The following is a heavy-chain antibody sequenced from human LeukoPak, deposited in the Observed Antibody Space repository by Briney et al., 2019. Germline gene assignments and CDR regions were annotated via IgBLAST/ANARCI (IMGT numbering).Heavy chain of an antibody. CDR2: ISSGSSTI. CDR3: ATGSGLNWFDP. V-gene: IGHV3-48*01. Sequence: PGGSLRLSCAASGFTFSRYSMHWVRQAPGKGLEWVSYISSGSSTIYYADSVKGRFTISRDNAKNSLYLQMNSLRAEDTAVYYCATGSGLNWFDPWGQGTLVTVSS. J-gene: IGHJ5*02. CDR1: GFTFSRYS. D-gene: IGHD6-19*01.